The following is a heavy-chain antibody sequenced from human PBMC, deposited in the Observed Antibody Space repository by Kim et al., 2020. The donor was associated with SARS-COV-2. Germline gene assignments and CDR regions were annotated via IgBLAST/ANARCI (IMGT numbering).Heavy chain of an antibody. CDR2: IYYSGST. CDR3: ARVVVVTAMEKTFDY. Sequence: SETLSLTCTVSGGSISSGGYYWSWIRQHPGKGLEWIGYIYYSGSTYYNPSLKSRVTISVDTSKNQFSLKLSSVTAADTAVYYCARVVVVTAMEKTFDYWGQGTLVTVSS. D-gene: IGHD2-21*02. CDR1: GGSISSGGYY. V-gene: IGHV4-31*03. J-gene: IGHJ4*02.